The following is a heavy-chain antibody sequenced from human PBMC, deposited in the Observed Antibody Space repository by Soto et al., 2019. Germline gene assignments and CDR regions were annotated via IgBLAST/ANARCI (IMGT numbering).Heavy chain of an antibody. Sequence: PSETLSLTCTVSGGSISSYYWSWIRQPPGKGLKWIGYIYHSGSTNYNPSLKSRVTISVDTSKNQFSLKLSSVTAADTAVYYCARALILTGYYIHDAFDIWGQGTMVTVSS. J-gene: IGHJ3*02. CDR2: IYHSGST. CDR3: ARALILTGYYIHDAFDI. V-gene: IGHV4-59*01. D-gene: IGHD3-9*01. CDR1: GGSISSYY.